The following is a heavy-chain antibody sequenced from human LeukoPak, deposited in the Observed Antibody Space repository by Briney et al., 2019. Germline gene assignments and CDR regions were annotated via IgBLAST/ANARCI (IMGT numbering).Heavy chain of an antibody. CDR3: ATPCSGGYHGFDI. CDR2: IYYSGST. Sequence: PSETLSLTCTVSGGSIRSSTYYWGWIRQPPGKGLEWIGSIYYSGSTYYNPSLKSRVTISVNTSMKQFTLKLSSVTAADTAVYYCATPCSGGYHGFDIWGQGTMVTVSS. V-gene: IGHV4-39*01. D-gene: IGHD1-26*01. CDR1: GGSIRSSTYY. J-gene: IGHJ3*02.